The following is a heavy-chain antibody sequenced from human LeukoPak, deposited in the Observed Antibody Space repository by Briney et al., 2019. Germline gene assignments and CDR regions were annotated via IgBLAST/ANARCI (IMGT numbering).Heavy chain of an antibody. Sequence: GGSLRLSCAASGFTFSSYGMSWVRQAPGKGLEWVSAITSSGGSTYYGDSVKGRFTISRDNSRNTLYLQMNSLRVDDTAVYYCASSGFTMADYWGQGTLVTVSS. CDR2: ITSSGGST. CDR1: GFTFSSYG. J-gene: IGHJ4*02. D-gene: IGHD3-10*01. V-gene: IGHV3-23*01. CDR3: ASSGFTMADY.